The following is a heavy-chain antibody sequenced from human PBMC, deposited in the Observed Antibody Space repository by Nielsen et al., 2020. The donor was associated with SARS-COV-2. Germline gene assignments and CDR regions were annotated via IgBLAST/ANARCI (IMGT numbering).Heavy chain of an antibody. V-gene: IGHV3-48*01. CDR3: TRVNAISSSWFDAFDI. Sequence: GGSLRLSCAASGFSISDSGMNWVRQAPGKGLEWVSYISSSSSTIYYADSVKGRFTISRDNAKNSLYLQMNSLKTEDTAVYYCTRVNAISSSWFDAFDIWGQGTKVTVSS. CDR2: ISSSSSTI. D-gene: IGHD6-13*01. CDR1: GFSISDSG. J-gene: IGHJ3*02.